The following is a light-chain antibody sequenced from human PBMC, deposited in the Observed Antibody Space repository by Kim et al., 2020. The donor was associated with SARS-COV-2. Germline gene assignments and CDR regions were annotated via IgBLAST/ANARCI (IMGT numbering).Light chain of an antibody. CDR2: QDN. CDR1: KLGHKY. J-gene: IGLJ2*01. Sequence: SYELTQPPSVSVSPGQTASITCSGDKLGHKYASWYQQKPGQSPVLVIYQDNKRPSGIPERFSGSNSGNTATLTISGTQAMDEADYYCQAWDSSTGVFGGG. CDR3: QAWDSSTGV. V-gene: IGLV3-1*01.